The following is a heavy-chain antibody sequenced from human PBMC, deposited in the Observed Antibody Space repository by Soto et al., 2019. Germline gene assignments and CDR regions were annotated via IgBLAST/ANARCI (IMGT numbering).Heavy chain of an antibody. J-gene: IGHJ4*02. CDR1: GFTFSSYA. CDR2: ISGSGGST. Sequence: GGSLRLSCAASGFTFSSYAMSWVRQAPGKGLEWVSAISGSGGSTYYADSVKGRFTISRDNSKNTLYLQMNSLRAEDTAVYYCAKGIRVSTDTAMAYFDYWGQGTLVTVSS. CDR3: AKGIRVSTDTAMAYFDY. V-gene: IGHV3-23*01. D-gene: IGHD5-18*01.